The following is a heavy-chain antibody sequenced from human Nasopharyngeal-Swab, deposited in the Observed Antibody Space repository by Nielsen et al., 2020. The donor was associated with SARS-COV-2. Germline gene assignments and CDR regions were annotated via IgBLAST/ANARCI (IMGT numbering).Heavy chain of an antibody. V-gene: IGHV4-34*01. D-gene: IGHD2-15*01. J-gene: IGHJ3*02. Sequence: SETLSLTCAVYGGSFSGYYWSWIRQPPGKGLEWIGEINHSGSTNYNPSLKSRVTISVDTSKNQFSLKLSSVTAADTAVYYCATCGGSCYSDAFDIRGQGTMVTVSS. CDR1: GGSFSGYY. CDR2: INHSGST. CDR3: ATCGGSCYSDAFDI.